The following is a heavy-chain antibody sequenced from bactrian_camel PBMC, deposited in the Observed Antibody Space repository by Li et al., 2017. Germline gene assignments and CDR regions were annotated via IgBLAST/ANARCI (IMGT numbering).Heavy chain of an antibody. D-gene: IGHD7*01. CDR2: ICTDGALT. CDR1: EYSWNNNC. V-gene: IGHV3S54*01. Sequence: HVQLVESGGGSVQAGGSLRLSCAASEYSWNNNCMGWFRQAPGKRREEVAAICTDGALTYCDDSVKGRFTISLDDAENMVYLQMNSLKPEDTAVYYCAADVFFPSRLDPPPCTGLAGGYEHNYWGRGTQVTVS. CDR3: AADVFFPSRLDPPPCTGLAGGYEHNY. J-gene: IGHJ4*01.